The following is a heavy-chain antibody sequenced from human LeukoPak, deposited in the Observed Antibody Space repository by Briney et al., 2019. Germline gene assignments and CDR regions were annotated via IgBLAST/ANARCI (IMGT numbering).Heavy chain of an antibody. Sequence: GGSLRLSCAASGFTFSNFWMSWVRQAPGKGLEWVANLKPDGSDAYYVDSMKGRLTIFRDNTKNSLFLQMNSLSADDTAVYYCSKGGRGDSWGQGTLVTVSS. D-gene: IGHD3-10*01. CDR1: GFTFSNFW. V-gene: IGHV3-7*01. CDR3: SKGGRGDS. CDR2: LKPDGSDA. J-gene: IGHJ4*02.